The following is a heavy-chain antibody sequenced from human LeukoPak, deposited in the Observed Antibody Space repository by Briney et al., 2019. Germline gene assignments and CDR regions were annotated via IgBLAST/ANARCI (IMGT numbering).Heavy chain of an antibody. J-gene: IGHJ6*03. Sequence: GASVKVSCKASGYTFTGYYMHWVRQAPGQGLEWMGWINPNSGGTNYAQKFQGRVTMTRDTSISIAYMELSRLRSDDTAVYYCASGGYYSNYYYYYMDVWGKGTTVTVSS. V-gene: IGHV1-2*02. CDR2: INPNSGGT. D-gene: IGHD4-11*01. CDR1: GYTFTGYY. CDR3: ASGGYYSNYYYYYMDV.